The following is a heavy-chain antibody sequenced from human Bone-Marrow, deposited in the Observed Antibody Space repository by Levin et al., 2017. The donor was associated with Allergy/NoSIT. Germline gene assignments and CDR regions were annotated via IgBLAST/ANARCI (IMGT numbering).Heavy chain of an antibody. CDR3: ARTLGYCSGDSCYVYFDY. J-gene: IGHJ4*02. CDR2: IYHSGST. V-gene: IGHV4-38-2*01. Sequence: SETLSLTCAVSGYSISSDYYWGWIRLPPGEGLEWIGNIYHSGSTYYNPSLKSRFTISVDTSKNQFSLKVTSVTAADTAVYYCARTLGYCSGDSCYVYFDYWGRGTLVTVSS. CDR1: GYSISSDYY. D-gene: IGHD2-15*01.